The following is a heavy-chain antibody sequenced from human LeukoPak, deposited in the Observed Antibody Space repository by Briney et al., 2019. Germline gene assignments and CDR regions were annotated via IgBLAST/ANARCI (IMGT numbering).Heavy chain of an antibody. Sequence: GGSLRLSCAASGFTFGTYAMTWVRQAPGKGLEWVSTISGSGASTYYADSVKGRFTISRDNSKNTLYLQMNSLRAEDTAVYYCAKRYYFDYWGQGTLVTVSS. J-gene: IGHJ4*02. CDR1: GFTFGTYA. CDR3: AKRYYFDY. CDR2: ISGSGAST. V-gene: IGHV3-23*01.